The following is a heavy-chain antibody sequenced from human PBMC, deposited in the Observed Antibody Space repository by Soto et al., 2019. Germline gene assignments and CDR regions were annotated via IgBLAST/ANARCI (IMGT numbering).Heavy chain of an antibody. CDR1: SGSVSGYY. V-gene: IGHV4-59*08. CDR3: ARHSDGDYEVDY. CDR2: ISYSGST. J-gene: IGHJ4*02. D-gene: IGHD4-17*01. Sequence: SETLSLTCTFSSGSVSGYYWNWIRQPPGKGLEWIGDISYSGSTNYNPSLQSRVTISIDTCKNQFSLKLTSVTAADTAMYYCARHSDGDYEVDYWGQGTLVTVSS.